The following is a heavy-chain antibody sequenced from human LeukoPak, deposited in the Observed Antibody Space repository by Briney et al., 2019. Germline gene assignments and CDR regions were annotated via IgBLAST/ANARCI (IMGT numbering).Heavy chain of an antibody. CDR2: ISGSGGST. V-gene: IGHV3-23*01. CDR1: GFTFSSYA. Sequence: GGSLRLSCAASGFTFSSYAMSWVRQAPGKGLEWVSAISGSGGSTYYADSVKGRFPISRDNSKNTLYLQMNSLRAEATAVYYCAKDLVYDSSGYYTPGAFDIWGQGTMVTVSS. CDR3: AKDLVYDSSGYYTPGAFDI. J-gene: IGHJ3*02. D-gene: IGHD3-22*01.